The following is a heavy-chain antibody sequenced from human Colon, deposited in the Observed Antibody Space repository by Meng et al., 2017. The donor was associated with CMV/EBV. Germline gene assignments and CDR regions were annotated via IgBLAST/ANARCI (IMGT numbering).Heavy chain of an antibody. CDR1: GFTFSSYA. D-gene: IGHD6-19*01. Sequence: GESLKISCAASGFTFSSYAMSWVRQAPGKGLEWVSAISGSGGSTYYADSVKGRFTISRDNPKNTLYLQMNNLRPEDTAVYYCAKKGSTGWYNFDYWGQGTLVTVSS. CDR3: AKKGSTGWYNFDY. J-gene: IGHJ4*02. V-gene: IGHV3-23*01. CDR2: ISGSGGST.